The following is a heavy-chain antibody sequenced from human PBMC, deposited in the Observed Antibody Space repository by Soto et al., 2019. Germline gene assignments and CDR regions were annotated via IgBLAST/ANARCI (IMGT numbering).Heavy chain of an antibody. J-gene: IGHJ4*02. D-gene: IGHD1-20*01. CDR3: AKEFHTWNYFDY. Sequence: GGSLRLSCAASGFTFSSSGMHWVRQAPGKGLEWVAVISYEGTNKYYADSVKGRFTISRDNSKNTLYLQMNSLRGEDTGVYYCAKEFHTWNYFDYWGQGTLVTVSS. CDR1: GFTFSSSG. V-gene: IGHV3-30*18. CDR2: ISYEGTNK.